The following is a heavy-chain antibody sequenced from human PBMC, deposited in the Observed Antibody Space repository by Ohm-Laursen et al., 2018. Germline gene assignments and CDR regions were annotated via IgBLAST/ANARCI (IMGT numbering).Heavy chain of an antibody. D-gene: IGHD6-13*01. CDR2: ISYDGSNK. J-gene: IGHJ4*02. V-gene: IGHV3-30*03. Sequence: SLRLSCAASGFTFSSYGMHWVRQAPGKGLEWVAVISYDGSNKYYADSVKGRFTISRDNSKNTLYLQMNSLRAEDTAVYYCTTDSAAGYSPQYYFDYWGQGTLVTVSS. CDR3: TTDSAAGYSPQYYFDY. CDR1: GFTFSSYG.